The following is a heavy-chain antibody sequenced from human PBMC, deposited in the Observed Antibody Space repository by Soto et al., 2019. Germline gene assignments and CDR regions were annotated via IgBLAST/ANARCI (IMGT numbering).Heavy chain of an antibody. CDR2: IYKSTTT. V-gene: IGHV4-30-4*01. CDR1: GDSISTVDYF. Sequence: SETLSLTCSVSGDSISTVDYFWAWIRQPPGQALEYIGYIYKSTTTYYNPSFESRVAISLDTSKSQFSLTVTSVTAADTAVYFCARGRYCLTGRCFPNWFDSWSQGTLVTVSS. CDR3: ARGRYCLTGRCFPNWFDS. D-gene: IGHD2-15*01. J-gene: IGHJ5*01.